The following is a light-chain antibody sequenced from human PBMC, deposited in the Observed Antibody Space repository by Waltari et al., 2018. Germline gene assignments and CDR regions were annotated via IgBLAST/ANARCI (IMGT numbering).Light chain of an antibody. CDR3: QAWDSSTVV. CDR1: NLRNKF. J-gene: IGLJ2*01. V-gene: IGLV3-1*01. Sequence: SSELTQPPSVSVSPGPTASITCSGDNLRNKFTCWYQQKPGQSPVLVMYQDNKRPSGIPERFSGSNSGNTATLTISGTQATDEADYYCQAWDSSTVVFGGGTELTVL. CDR2: QDN.